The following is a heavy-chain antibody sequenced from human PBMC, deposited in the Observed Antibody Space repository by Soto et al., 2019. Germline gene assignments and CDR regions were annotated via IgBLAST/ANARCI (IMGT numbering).Heavy chain of an antibody. J-gene: IGHJ4*02. V-gene: IGHV3-30-3*01. D-gene: IGHD6-19*01. CDR2: ISYDGSNK. CDR3: ARDPLGKSGWLFAVR. Sequence: QVQLVESGGGVVQPGRSLRLSCAASGFTFSSYAMHWVRQAPGKGLEWVAGISYDGSNKYYADSLKGRFTISRDNSKNTLYLQMNSLRAEDTAVYYCARDPLGKSGWLFAVRWGQGTLFTVSS. CDR1: GFTFSSYA.